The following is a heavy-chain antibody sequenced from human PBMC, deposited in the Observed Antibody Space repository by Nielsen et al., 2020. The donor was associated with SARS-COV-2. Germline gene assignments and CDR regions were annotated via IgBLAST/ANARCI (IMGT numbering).Heavy chain of an antibody. Sequence: RHAPGHVLERVSSISSSSSYIYYADSVKGRFTISRDNAKNSLYLQMNCLRAEDTAVYYCARGGYYDYVWGSYRFPFDYWGQGTLVTVSS. J-gene: IGHJ4*02. CDR2: ISSSSSYI. D-gene: IGHD3-16*02. V-gene: IGHV3-21*01. CDR3: ARGGYYDYVWGSYRFPFDY.